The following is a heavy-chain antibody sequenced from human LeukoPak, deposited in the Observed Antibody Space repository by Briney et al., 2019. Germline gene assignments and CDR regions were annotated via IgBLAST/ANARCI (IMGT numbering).Heavy chain of an antibody. CDR3: ARGGEMATRTKAFDI. D-gene: IGHD5-24*01. CDR1: GFTFSDYY. CDR2: ISSSGSTI. Sequence: GGSLRLSCAASGFTFSDYYMSWIRQAPGKGLEWVSYISSSGSTIYYADSAEGRFTISRDNAKNSLYLQMNSLRAEDTAVYYCARGGEMATRTKAFDIWGQGTMVTVSS. J-gene: IGHJ3*02. V-gene: IGHV3-11*01.